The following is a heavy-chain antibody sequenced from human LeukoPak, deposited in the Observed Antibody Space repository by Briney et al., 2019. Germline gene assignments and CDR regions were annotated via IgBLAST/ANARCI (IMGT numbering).Heavy chain of an antibody. CDR2: IYHSGST. CDR3: ARARASDISEWDY. V-gene: IGHV4-30-2*01. Sequence: SQTLSLTCAVSGGSISSGGYSCSSIRQPPGKGLEWSGDIYHSGSTYYNPSLKSRVTISLDRSKNQFSLKLSSVTAAATAVYYCARARASDISEWDYWGQGTLVTVSS. D-gene: IGHD2-15*01. J-gene: IGHJ4*02. CDR1: GGSISSGGYS.